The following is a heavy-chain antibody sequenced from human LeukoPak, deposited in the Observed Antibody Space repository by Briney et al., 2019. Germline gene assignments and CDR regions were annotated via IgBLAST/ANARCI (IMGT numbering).Heavy chain of an antibody. V-gene: IGHV3-33*06. CDR1: GFTFSTYG. CDR2: IWYDGSSK. Sequence: GRSLRLSCAASGFTFSTYGMHWVRQAPGKGLEWVAVIWYDGSSKYYADSVKGRFTISRDNSKNTLYLQMNSLRAEDTAVYYCAKGEIRFDPWGQGTLVTVSS. J-gene: IGHJ5*02. CDR3: AKGEIRFDP.